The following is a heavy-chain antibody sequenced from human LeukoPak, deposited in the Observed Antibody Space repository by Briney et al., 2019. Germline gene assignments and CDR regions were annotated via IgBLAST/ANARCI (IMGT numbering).Heavy chain of an antibody. CDR2: ISWNSGSI. J-gene: IGHJ3*02. CDR1: GFTFDDYA. D-gene: IGHD6-25*01. Sequence: GRSLRLSCAASGFTFDDYAMHWVRQAPGKGLEWVSGISWNSGSIGYADSVKGRFTISRDNAKNSLYLQMNSLRAEDMALYYCAKDILLKGSGYGSDAFDIWGQGTMVTVSS. V-gene: IGHV3-9*03. CDR3: AKDILLKGSGYGSDAFDI.